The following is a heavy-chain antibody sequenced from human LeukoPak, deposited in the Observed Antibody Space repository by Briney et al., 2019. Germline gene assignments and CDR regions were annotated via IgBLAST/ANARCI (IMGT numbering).Heavy chain of an antibody. V-gene: IGHV4-39*07. J-gene: IGHJ5*02. CDR3: ARDPGSGGSCYLCWFDP. Sequence: SETLSLTCTVSGGSISSSSYYWGWIRQPPGKGLEWIGSIYYSGSTYYNPSLKSRVTISVDTSKNQFSLRLSSVTAADTAVYYCARDPGSGGSCYLCWFDPWGQGTLVTVSS. D-gene: IGHD2-15*01. CDR2: IYYSGST. CDR1: GGSISSSSYY.